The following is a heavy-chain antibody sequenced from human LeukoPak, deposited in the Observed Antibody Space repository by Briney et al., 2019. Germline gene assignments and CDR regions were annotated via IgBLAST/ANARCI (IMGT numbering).Heavy chain of an antibody. CDR2: IYTSGST. D-gene: IGHD3-22*01. CDR3: ARDYDYYDSDGFFDY. V-gene: IGHV4-4*07. CDR1: GGSFSSYY. J-gene: IGHJ4*02. Sequence: SETLSLTCAVYGGSFSSYYWSWIRQPAGKGLEWIGRIYTSGSTNYNPSLKSRVTMSVDTSKNQFSLKLSSVTAADTAVYYCARDYDYYDSDGFFDYWGQGTLVTVSS.